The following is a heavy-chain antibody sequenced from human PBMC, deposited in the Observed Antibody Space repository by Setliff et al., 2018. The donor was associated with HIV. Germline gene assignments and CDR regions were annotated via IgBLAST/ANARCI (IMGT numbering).Heavy chain of an antibody. J-gene: IGHJ3*02. D-gene: IGHD3-9*01. CDR2: VNRGRRT. CDR1: GGSFSDYY. V-gene: IGHV4-34*01. CDR3: AREKGRYFDWSHTRDAFDI. Sequence: SETLSLTCALYGGSFSDYYWSWIRQPPGMGLEWIGEVNRGRRTNYNSSLKSRVTISIDTSRNQFSLTVSSVTAADTAVYYCAREKGRYFDWSHTRDAFDIWGQGTMVTVSS.